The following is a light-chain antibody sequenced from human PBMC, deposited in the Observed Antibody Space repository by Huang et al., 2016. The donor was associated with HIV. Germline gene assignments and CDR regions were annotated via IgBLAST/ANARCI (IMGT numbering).Light chain of an antibody. V-gene: IGKV3-11*01. CDR1: QSVGNY. J-gene: IGKJ4*01. CDR3: QQRSSGVT. Sequence: IVLTQSPATLSWYPGERVTLSCRASQSVGNYIAWYQQHPGQSPKLLIYDTPNRATGTPGRFSGSGSGTDFTLTISSLQSEDFAVYYCQQRSSGVTFGGGTKVQVK. CDR2: DTP.